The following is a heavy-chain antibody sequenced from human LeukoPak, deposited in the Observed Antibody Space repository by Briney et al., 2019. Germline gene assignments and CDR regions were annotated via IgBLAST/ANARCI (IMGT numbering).Heavy chain of an antibody. CDR1: GFTFSSYA. CDR3: ARATRGYNYGMDV. J-gene: IGHJ6*02. CDR2: ISYDGSNK. V-gene: IGHV3-30*14. D-gene: IGHD3-10*01. Sequence: GGSLRLSCAASGFTFSSYAMHWVRQAPGKGLEWVAVISYDGSNKYYADSVKGRFTISRDNSKNTLYLQMNSLRAEDTAVYYCARATRGYNYGMDVWGQGTTVTVSS.